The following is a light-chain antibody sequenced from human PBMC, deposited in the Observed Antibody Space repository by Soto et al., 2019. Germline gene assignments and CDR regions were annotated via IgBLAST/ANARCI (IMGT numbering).Light chain of an antibody. J-gene: IGKJ1*01. CDR2: DAS. Sequence: DIQMTQSPSTLSATVGDRVTITFRARQTISIWLAWYQQKPGKAPKLLIYDASILESGVPSRFSGSGSGTEFTLTISSLQPDDFATYYCQQYNSYRTFGQGTKVDIK. V-gene: IGKV1-5*01. CDR1: QTISIW. CDR3: QQYNSYRT.